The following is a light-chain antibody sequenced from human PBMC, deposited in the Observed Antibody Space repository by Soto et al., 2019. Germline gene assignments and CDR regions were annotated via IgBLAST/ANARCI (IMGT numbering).Light chain of an antibody. CDR1: ISDVGGFEY. CDR2: DVT. J-gene: IGLJ1*01. CDR3: GSITRSSTSV. Sequence: QCSLSQAASVSGSPGQSITMSCTGTISDVGGFEYVSWYQHQPGKAPKLIIYDVTKRPSGVSNRFSGSKSGNTASLTISGIQAEDEGDYYCGSITRSSTSVFGTGTKVTVL. V-gene: IGLV2-14*01.